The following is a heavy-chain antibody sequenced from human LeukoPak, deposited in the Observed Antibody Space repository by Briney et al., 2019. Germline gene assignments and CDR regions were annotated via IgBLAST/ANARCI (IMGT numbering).Heavy chain of an antibody. J-gene: IGHJ4*02. Sequence: PGRSLRLSCAASGFTFSSYALQWVRQAPGKGLEWVAVISHDGSNKYYADSVKGRFTMSRDNSENTLYLQLNSLRAEDTSMYYRARETLGSSWYYFDYWGQGTLVTVSS. D-gene: IGHD6-13*01. CDR2: ISHDGSNK. V-gene: IGHV3-30*04. CDR1: GFTFSSYA. CDR3: ARETLGSSWYYFDY.